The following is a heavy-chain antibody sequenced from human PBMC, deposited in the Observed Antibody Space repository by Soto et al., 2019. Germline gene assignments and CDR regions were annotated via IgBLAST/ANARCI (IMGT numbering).Heavy chain of an antibody. CDR1: GYSFSSYG. Sequence: ASVKVSCKASGYSFSSYGVSWVRQAPGQGLEWIGWINPYNGNTLNAQNLQGRVTLTTDTSTSTAYMELRSLRSDDTAIYYCARDPGAATFDYRGQGTLVTVSS. CDR3: ARDPGAATFDY. J-gene: IGHJ4*01. CDR2: INPYNGNT. V-gene: IGHV1-18*04. D-gene: IGHD1-26*01.